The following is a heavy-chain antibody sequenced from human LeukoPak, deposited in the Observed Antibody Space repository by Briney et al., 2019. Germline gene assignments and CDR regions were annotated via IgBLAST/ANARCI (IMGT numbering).Heavy chain of an antibody. CDR1: GGSLSGYY. Sequence: PSETLSLTCAGYGGSLSGYYWSWIRQPRGKGLDGIGYIYYSGSTYYNPSLKSRVTISVDTYKNQFSLKLSSVTAADTAVYYCASHKKYYYDSSGSKNFDYWGQGTLVTVSS. V-gene: IGHV4-30-4*08. CDR2: IYYSGST. CDR3: ASHKKYYYDSSGSKNFDY. J-gene: IGHJ4*02. D-gene: IGHD3-22*01.